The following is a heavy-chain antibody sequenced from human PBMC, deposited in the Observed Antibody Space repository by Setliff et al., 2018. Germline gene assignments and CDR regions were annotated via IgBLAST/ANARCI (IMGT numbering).Heavy chain of an antibody. J-gene: IGHJ5*02. CDR2: VFVDGST. D-gene: IGHD3-22*01. CDR3: ARDTSSDWAAWFDP. Sequence: TLSLPCTVSGDSISTYYWSWIRRPAGKGLEWIGRVFVDGSTNYNPSLKSRVTMSVDTSKNQFSLKLTSVTAADTAIYYCARDTSSDWAAWFDPWSQGILVTVSS. V-gene: IGHV4-4*07. CDR1: GDSISTYY.